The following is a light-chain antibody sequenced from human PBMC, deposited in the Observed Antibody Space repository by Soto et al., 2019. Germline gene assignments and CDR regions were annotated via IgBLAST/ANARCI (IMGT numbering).Light chain of an antibody. CDR3: QQRANWPLT. Sequence: EIVLTQSPATLSLSPGERATLYCRASQSLSSFLAWFQQKPGQAPRLLIYDTSNRVTGIPARFSGSGSGTDFTLTISSLEPEDFAVYFCQQRANWPLTFGGGTKVEIK. CDR1: QSLSSF. J-gene: IGKJ4*01. V-gene: IGKV3-11*01. CDR2: DTS.